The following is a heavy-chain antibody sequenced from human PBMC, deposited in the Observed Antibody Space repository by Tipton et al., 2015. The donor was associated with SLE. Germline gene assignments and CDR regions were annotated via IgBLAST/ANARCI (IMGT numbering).Heavy chain of an antibody. J-gene: IGHJ5*02. CDR3: ARPRRDGWRGGHWFDP. V-gene: IGHV4-38-2*01. CDR2: IYHSGST. CDR1: GYSISSGYY. D-gene: IGHD3-10*01. Sequence: TLSLTCAVSGYSISSGYYWDWIRQPPGKGLEWIGSIYHSGSTYYNPSLKSRVTISVDTSKNQFSLKLSSVTAADTAVYYCARPRRDGWRGGHWFDPWGQGTLVTVSS.